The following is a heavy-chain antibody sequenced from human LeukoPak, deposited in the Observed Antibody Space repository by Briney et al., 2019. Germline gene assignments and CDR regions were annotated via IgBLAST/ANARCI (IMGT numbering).Heavy chain of an antibody. V-gene: IGHV4-61*02. Sequence: PSETLSLTCTVSGGSISSGNYYWSWIRQPAGKGLEWIGRIYTSGSTNYNPSLKSRVTISVDTSKNQFSLKLSSVTAADTAVYYCARDRTGGYFDYWGQGTLVTVSS. CDR1: GGSISSGNYY. D-gene: IGHD7-27*01. J-gene: IGHJ4*02. CDR2: IYTSGST. CDR3: ARDRTGGYFDY.